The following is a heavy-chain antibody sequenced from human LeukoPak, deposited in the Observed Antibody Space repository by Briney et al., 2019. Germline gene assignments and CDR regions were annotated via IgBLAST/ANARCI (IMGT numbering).Heavy chain of an antibody. CDR2: ISDSGSST. CDR1: GFTFSSYA. D-gene: IGHD6-19*01. CDR3: ARTEQWLSTGGWYWFDP. V-gene: IGHV3-64*02. Sequence: AGGSLRLSCAASGFTFSSYAMHWVRQAPGKGLEFVSSISDSGSSTYYAASVKGRFTVSRDNSKNTLFLQMDSLIPEDMAVYYCARTEQWLSTGGWYWFDPWGQGTLVTVSS. J-gene: IGHJ5*02.